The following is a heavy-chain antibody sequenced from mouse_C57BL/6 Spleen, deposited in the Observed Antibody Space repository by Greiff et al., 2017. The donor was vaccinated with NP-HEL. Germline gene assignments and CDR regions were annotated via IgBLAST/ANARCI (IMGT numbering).Heavy chain of an antibody. CDR3: AGNYGSSPFYAMDY. V-gene: IGHV1-69*01. J-gene: IGHJ4*01. CDR1: GYTFTSYW. Sequence: QVQLQQPGAELVMPGASVKLSCKASGYTFTSYWMHWVKQRPGQGLEWIGEIDPSDSYTNYTQKFKGKSTLTVDKSSSTAYMQLSSLTSEDSAVYYCAGNYGSSPFYAMDYWGQGTSVTVSS. CDR2: IDPSDSYT. D-gene: IGHD1-1*01.